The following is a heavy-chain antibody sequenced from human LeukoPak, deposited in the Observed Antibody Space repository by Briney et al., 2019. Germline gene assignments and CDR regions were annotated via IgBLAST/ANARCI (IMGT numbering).Heavy chain of an antibody. CDR3: AGTMMPKDAFDI. J-gene: IGHJ3*02. D-gene: IGHD3-22*01. CDR1: GYSISSGYY. Sequence: SETLSLTCAVSGYSISSGYYWGWIRQPPGKGLEWIGSIYHSGSTYYNPSLKSRVTISVDTSKNQFSLKLSSVTAADTAVYYCAGTMMPKDAFDIWGQGTMVTVSS. V-gene: IGHV4-38-2*01. CDR2: IYHSGST.